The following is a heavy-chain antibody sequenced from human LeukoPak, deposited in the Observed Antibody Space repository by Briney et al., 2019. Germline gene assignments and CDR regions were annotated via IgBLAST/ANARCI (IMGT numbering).Heavy chain of an antibody. CDR1: GFTFSSYG. CDR3: AKSDGHYYDSSGYYRY. J-gene: IGHJ4*02. V-gene: IGHV3-23*01. Sequence: PGGSLRLSCAASGFTFSSYGMSWVRQAPGKGLEWVSAISGSGGSTYYADSVKGRFTISRDNSKNTLYLQMNSLRAEDTAVYYCAKSDGHYYDSSGYYRYWGQGTLVTVSS. D-gene: IGHD3-22*01. CDR2: ISGSGGST.